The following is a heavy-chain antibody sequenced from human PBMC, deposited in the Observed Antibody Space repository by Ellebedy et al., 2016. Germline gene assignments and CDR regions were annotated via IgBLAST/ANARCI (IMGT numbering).Heavy chain of an antibody. CDR3: ARKKQTGTKGDAFDI. CDR2: ISSDGSNK. D-gene: IGHD1-7*01. CDR1: GFTFSSYA. V-gene: IGHV3-30-3*01. J-gene: IGHJ3*02. Sequence: GGSLRLSCAASGFTFSSYAIHWVRQAPGKGLEWVAVISSDGSNKYYTDSVKGRFTISRDNSKNTLYLQMDGLRAEDTAVYYCARKKQTGTKGDAFDIWGQGTMVTVSS.